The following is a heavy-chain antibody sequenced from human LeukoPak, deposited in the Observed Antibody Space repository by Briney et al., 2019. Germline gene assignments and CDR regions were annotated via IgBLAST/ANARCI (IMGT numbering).Heavy chain of an antibody. V-gene: IGHV4-59*01. Sequence: PSETLSLTCTVSGGSISSYYWSWIRQPPGKGLEWMGNIYYSGSTNYNPSLKSRVTISVDTSKNQFSLKLSSVTAADTAVYYCARVRRYDSSGDDAFDIWGQGTMVTVSS. J-gene: IGHJ3*02. D-gene: IGHD3-22*01. CDR3: ARVRRYDSSGDDAFDI. CDR2: IYYSGST. CDR1: GGSISSYY.